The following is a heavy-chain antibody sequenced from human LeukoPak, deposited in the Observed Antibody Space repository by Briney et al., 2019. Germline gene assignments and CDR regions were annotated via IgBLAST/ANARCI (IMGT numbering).Heavy chain of an antibody. V-gene: IGHV1-24*01. CDR2: FDPEDGET. CDR3: ATDPSSGWYK. CDR1: GYTLTELS. D-gene: IGHD6-19*01. Sequence: ASVTVSFKVSGYTLTELSMHWVRQAPGKGLEGMGGFDPEDGETIYAQKFQGGVTMTEDTSTDTAYMELSSLRSEDTAVYYCATDPSSGWYKWGQGTLVTVSS. J-gene: IGHJ4*02.